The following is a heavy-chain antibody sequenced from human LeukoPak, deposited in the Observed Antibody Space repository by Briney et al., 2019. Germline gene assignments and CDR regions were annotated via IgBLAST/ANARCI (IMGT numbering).Heavy chain of an antibody. CDR2: ISSSSSYI. CDR1: GFTFSSYS. J-gene: IGHJ4*02. Sequence: SGGSLRLSCAASGFTFSSYSMNWVRQAPGKGLEWVSSISSSSSYIYYADSVKGRFTISRDNAKNSLYLQMNSLRAEDTAVYYCASDYDSSGYYYVDYWGQGTLVTVSS. CDR3: ASDYDSSGYYYVDY. D-gene: IGHD3-22*01. V-gene: IGHV3-21*01.